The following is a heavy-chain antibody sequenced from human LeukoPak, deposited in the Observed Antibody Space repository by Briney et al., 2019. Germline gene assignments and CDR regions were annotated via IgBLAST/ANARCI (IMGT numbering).Heavy chain of an antibody. CDR1: RFTFSSYT. CDR2: VSGSGAGT. J-gene: IGHJ4*02. D-gene: IGHD4-23*01. Sequence: GGSLRLSCAASRFTFSSYTMGWVRQAPGKGLEWVSAVSGSGAGTTYADSVKGRFTISRDNSKNTVCLQMNSLRAEDTAVYYCAKQGGNTFYFDYWGQGTLVTLSS. CDR3: AKQGGNTFYFDY. V-gene: IGHV3-23*01.